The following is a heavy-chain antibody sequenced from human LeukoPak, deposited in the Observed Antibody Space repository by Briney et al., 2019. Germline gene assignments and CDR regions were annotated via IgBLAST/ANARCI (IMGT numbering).Heavy chain of an antibody. V-gene: IGHV3-23*01. Sequence: GGSLRLSCAASGFTFSSYSMSWVRQAPGKGLEWVSAISGSGGSTYYADSLRGRFTISRDNSKHTLYLQKNSLRAEDTAVYYCAKDESTNGVQRFDPWGQGTLVTVSS. CDR2: ISGSGGST. CDR3: AKDESTNGVQRFDP. J-gene: IGHJ5*02. CDR1: GFTFSSYS. D-gene: IGHD2-8*01.